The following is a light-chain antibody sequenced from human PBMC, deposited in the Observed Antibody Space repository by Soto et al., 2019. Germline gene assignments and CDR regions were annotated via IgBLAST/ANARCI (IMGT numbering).Light chain of an antibody. CDR2: GAS. CDR3: QQYGSSPLIS. CDR1: QTVSITY. Sequence: VLTQSPCTLSLSPGESATLSCRASQTVSITYLTWYQQKPGQAPRLLIFGASKRATGIPDRFSGSGSGRDFTLTISGLEPEDFAVYYCQQYGSSPLISFGQRTRLEI. V-gene: IGKV3-20*01. J-gene: IGKJ5*01.